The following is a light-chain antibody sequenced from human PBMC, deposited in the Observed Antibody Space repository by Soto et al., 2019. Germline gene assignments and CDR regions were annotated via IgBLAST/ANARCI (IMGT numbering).Light chain of an antibody. CDR1: DIGSKS. CDR2: DER. CDR3: HVWDSGTNHVI. V-gene: IGLV3-21*02. J-gene: IGLJ2*01. Sequence: SYELTQSPSVSVAPRQTARITCGGSDIGSKSVHWYQQKSGQAPVVVVYDERDRPPGIPERFSGSKSGNTATLTISRVEAGNEADYYCHVWDSGTNHVIFGGGTKVTVL.